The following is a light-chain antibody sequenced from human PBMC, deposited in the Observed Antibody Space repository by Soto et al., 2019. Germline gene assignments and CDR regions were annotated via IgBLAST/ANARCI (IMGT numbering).Light chain of an antibody. Sequence: QSALTQPPSASGSPGQSVTISCTGTSSDVGAYNYVSWYQQNPGKAPRLMIYEVTKRPSGVPDRFSGSKSGHTASLTVSGLQAEDEADYYCTSYSSSSPVVFGGGTKVTVL. CDR1: SSDVGAYNY. J-gene: IGLJ2*01. V-gene: IGLV2-8*01. CDR3: TSYSSSSPVV. CDR2: EVT.